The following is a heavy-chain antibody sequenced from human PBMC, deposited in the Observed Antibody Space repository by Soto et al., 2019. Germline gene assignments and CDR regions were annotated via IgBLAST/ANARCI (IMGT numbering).Heavy chain of an antibody. CDR2: ISPIFGVT. V-gene: IGHV1-69*08. D-gene: IGHD1-1*01. Sequence: QVQLVQSGAEVKEPGSSVKVSCKASGGTFSSYTITWVRQAPGQGLEWLGRISPIFGVTNYAQKFQDRVTITADRSTTTAYMELSRLRSEDTAVYYCVRDWESTTQTWGFGDSWGQGTLVTVSS. CDR3: VRDWESTTQTWGFGDS. CDR1: GGTFSSYT. J-gene: IGHJ4*02.